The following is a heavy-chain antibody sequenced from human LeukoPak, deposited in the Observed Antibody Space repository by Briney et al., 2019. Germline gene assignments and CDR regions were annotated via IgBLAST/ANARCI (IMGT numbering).Heavy chain of an antibody. D-gene: IGHD1-1*01. CDR1: GYTFTSYG. J-gene: IGHJ2*01. CDR3: AKDPTTITGWYFDL. V-gene: IGHV1-18*01. CDR2: ISAYNGNT. Sequence: ASVKVSCKASGYTFTSYGISWVRQAPGQGLEWMGWISAYNGNTNYAQKLQGRVTMTTDTSTSTAYMELRSLRSDDTAVYYCAKDPTTITGWYFDLWGRGTLVTVSS.